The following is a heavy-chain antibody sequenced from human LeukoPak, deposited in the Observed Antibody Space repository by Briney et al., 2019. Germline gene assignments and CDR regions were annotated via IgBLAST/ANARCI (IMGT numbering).Heavy chain of an antibody. J-gene: IGHJ4*02. D-gene: IGHD1-7*01. V-gene: IGHV4-59*01. CDR2: IYCSGST. CDR1: GGSISSYY. CDR3: ARGGGELPLDY. Sequence: PSETLSLTCTVSGGSISSYYWSWIRQPPGKGLEWIGYIYCSGSTNYNPSLKSRVTISVDTSKNQFSLKLSSVTAADAAVYYCARGGGELPLDYWGQGTLVTVSS.